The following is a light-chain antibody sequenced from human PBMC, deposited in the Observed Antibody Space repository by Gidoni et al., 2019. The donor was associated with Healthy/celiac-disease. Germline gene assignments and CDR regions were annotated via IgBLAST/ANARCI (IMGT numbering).Light chain of an antibody. J-gene: IGKJ4*01. CDR1: QAISNY. CDR2: DAS. Sequence: DIQMTQSPSSLSASVGDRVTITCQASQAISNYLNWYQQKPGKAPKLLIYDASNLETGVPSRFSGSGSGTDFTFTISSLQPEDIATYYCQQYDNLGVTFGGGTKVEIK. V-gene: IGKV1-33*01. CDR3: QQYDNLGVT.